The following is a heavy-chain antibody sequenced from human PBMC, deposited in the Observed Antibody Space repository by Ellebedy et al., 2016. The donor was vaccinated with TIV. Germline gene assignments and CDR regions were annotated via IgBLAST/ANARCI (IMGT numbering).Heavy chain of an antibody. Sequence: PGGSLRLSCAASGFTFDDHAMHWVRQAPGKGREWVSGINWNSGRIEYADSVKGRFTISRDNAKNSLYLQMNSLRPEDTALYYCVKSIGVTVMGAAGFDYWGQGTLVTVSS. CDR3: VKSIGVTVMGAAGFDY. D-gene: IGHD4-17*01. CDR1: GFTFDDHA. CDR2: INWNSGRI. V-gene: IGHV3-9*01. J-gene: IGHJ4*02.